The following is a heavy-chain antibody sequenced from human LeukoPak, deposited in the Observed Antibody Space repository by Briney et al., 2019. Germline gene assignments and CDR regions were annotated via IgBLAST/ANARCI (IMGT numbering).Heavy chain of an antibody. CDR2: IWYDGSNK. CDR1: GFTFSSYG. V-gene: IGHV3-33*01. CDR3: ARETTTLDY. D-gene: IGHD1-7*01. Sequence: GRTLRLSCAASGFTFSSYGMHWVRQAPGKGLEWVAVIWYDGSNKFYADSVKGRFTISRDNSKNTLYLQMNSLRAEDTAVYYCARETTTLDYWGQGTLVTVSS. J-gene: IGHJ4*02.